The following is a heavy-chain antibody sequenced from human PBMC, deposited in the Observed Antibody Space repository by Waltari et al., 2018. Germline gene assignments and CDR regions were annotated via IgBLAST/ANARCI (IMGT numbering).Heavy chain of an antibody. Sequence: QVQLVESGGGVVQPGRSLRLSCAASGFTFSSYGMHWVRQAPGKGLEWVAVISYDGSNKYYAASVKGRFTISRDNSKNTLYLQMNSLRAEDTAVYYCAKDTAAGTGWGQGTLVTVSS. D-gene: IGHD6-13*01. CDR3: AKDTAAGTG. J-gene: IGHJ4*02. V-gene: IGHV3-30*18. CDR1: GFTFSSYG. CDR2: ISYDGSNK.